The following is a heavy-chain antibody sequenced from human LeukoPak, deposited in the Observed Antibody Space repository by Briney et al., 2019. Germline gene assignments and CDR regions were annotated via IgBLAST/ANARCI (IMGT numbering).Heavy chain of an antibody. D-gene: IGHD1-7*01. J-gene: IGHJ6*03. CDR1: GYTFTSYY. Sequence: ASVKVSCKASGYTFTSYYMHWVRQAPGQGLEWMGIINPSGGSTNYAQKFQGRVTMTRDTSISTAYMELSRLRSDDTAVYYCARDLRGNWNYVYYYYYMDVWGKGTTVTVSS. CDR3: ARDLRGNWNYVYYYYYMDV. CDR2: INPSGGST. V-gene: IGHV1-46*01.